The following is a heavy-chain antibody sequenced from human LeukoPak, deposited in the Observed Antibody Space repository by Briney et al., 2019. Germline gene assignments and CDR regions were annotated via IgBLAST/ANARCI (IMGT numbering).Heavy chain of an antibody. J-gene: IGHJ4*02. CDR2: IYYSGTT. V-gene: IGHV4-61*05. Sequence: SETLSLTCTVSGGSISSSSYYWGWIRQPPGKGLEWIGYIYYSGTTNYNPSLKSRVTISVDTSKNQFSLRLNSVTAADTAVYFCARRFNSVWYFDYWGQGTLVTVSS. CDR3: ARRFNSVWYFDY. CDR1: GGSISSSSYY. D-gene: IGHD6-19*01.